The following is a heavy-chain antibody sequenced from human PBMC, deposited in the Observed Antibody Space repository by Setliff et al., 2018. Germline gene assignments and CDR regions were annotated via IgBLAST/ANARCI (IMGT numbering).Heavy chain of an antibody. CDR2: IYHSGST. V-gene: IGHV4-38-2*02. CDR1: GYSISSGYY. CDR3: ARDRTIFGVDNFYYYMDV. D-gene: IGHD3-3*01. Sequence: SETLSLTCAVSGYSISSGYYWGWIRQPPGKGLEWIGSIYHSGSTYYNPSLKSRVTISVDTSKNQFSLKLSSVTAADTAVYYCARDRTIFGVDNFYYYMDVWGRGSTVTVSS. J-gene: IGHJ6*03.